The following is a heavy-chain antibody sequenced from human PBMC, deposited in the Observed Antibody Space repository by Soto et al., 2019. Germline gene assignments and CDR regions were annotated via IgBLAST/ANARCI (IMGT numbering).Heavy chain of an antibody. Sequence: QVQLVESGGGVVQPGRSLGLSCVASGFTFITSGMHWVRQAPGKGLEWVAIITYDGSDQHYADSVKGRFTISRDNSRNTLYLQMNSLTIDDTAVYYCAKDNPAAALRGQGTLVTVSS. D-gene: IGHD2-15*01. J-gene: IGHJ4*02. CDR2: ITYDGSDQ. CDR3: AKDNPAAAL. V-gene: IGHV3-30*18. CDR1: GFTFITSG.